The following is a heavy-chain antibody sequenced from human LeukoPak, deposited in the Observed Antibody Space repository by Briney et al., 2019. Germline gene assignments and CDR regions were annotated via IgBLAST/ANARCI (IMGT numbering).Heavy chain of an antibody. CDR2: INPNSGGT. V-gene: IGHV1-2*02. J-gene: IGHJ6*02. Sequence: ASVKVSCKASGYTFTGYYMHWVRQAPGQGLEWMGWINPNSGGTNYAQKFQGRVTMTRDTSISTAYMELSRLRSDDTAVYYCARVPITPHYDSKKDVWGQGTTVTVSS. CDR3: ARVPITPHYDSKKDV. D-gene: IGHD3-22*01. CDR1: GYTFTGYY.